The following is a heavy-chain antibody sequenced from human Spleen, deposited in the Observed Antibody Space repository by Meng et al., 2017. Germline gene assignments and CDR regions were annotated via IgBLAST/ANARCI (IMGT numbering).Heavy chain of an antibody. CDR3: AKDLVHCSGGSCYDY. CDR1: GFTFSDYY. D-gene: IGHD2-15*01. CDR2: ISGSGGST. J-gene: IGHJ4*01. V-gene: IGHV3-23*01. Sequence: GESLKISCAASGFTFSDYYMSWIRQAPGKGLEWVSAISGSGGSTYYADSVKGRFTISRDNSKNTLYLQMNSLRAEDTAVYYCAKDLVHCSGGSCYDYWGHGNQVNGAS.